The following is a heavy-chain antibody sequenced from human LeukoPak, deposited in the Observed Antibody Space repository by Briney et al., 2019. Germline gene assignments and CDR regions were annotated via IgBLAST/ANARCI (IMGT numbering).Heavy chain of an antibody. CDR1: GYPFTDSF. CDR2: FSPLSSGY. V-gene: IGHV1-2*02. J-gene: IGHJ4*02. CDR3: ARDGTLESEGTFYGDYFDY. Sequence: ASVRVSCKTSGYPFTDSFIHWLRQVPGQGPEWMGWFSPLSSGYTFAQKFKGRITMTSDTSLATAFMELRGLTSGDTAIYYCARDGTLESEGTFYGDYFDYWGQGALVTVSS. D-gene: IGHD4-17*01.